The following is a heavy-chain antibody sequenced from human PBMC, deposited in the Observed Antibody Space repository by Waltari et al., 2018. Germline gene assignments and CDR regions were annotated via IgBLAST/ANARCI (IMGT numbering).Heavy chain of an antibody. J-gene: IGHJ3*02. V-gene: IGHV1-2*06. Sequence: QVQLVQSGAAVKKPGASVKVYCKASGYTFTGYYMHWVRQAPEQGLEWMGRINPNSGGTNYAQKFQGRVTMTRDTSISTAYMELSRLRSDDAAVYYCARVRYYYGSWSYMETVAFDIWVQGTMVTVSS. D-gene: IGHD3-10*01. CDR3: ARVRYYYGSWSYMETVAFDI. CDR1: GYTFTGYY. CDR2: INPNSGGT.